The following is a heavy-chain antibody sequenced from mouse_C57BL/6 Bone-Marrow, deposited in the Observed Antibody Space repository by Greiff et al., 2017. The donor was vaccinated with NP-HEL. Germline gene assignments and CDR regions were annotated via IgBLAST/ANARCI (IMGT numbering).Heavy chain of an antibody. CDR3: ARGDGLRQNY. D-gene: IGHD2-2*01. CDR2: ISSGSSTI. Sequence: EVKVVESGGGLVKPGGSLKLSCAASGFTFSDYGMHWVRQAPEKGLEWVAYISSGSSTIYYADTVKGRFTISRDNAKNTLFLQMTSLRSEDTAMYYCARGDGLRQNYWGQGTTLTVSS. CDR1: GFTFSDYG. V-gene: IGHV5-17*01. J-gene: IGHJ2*01.